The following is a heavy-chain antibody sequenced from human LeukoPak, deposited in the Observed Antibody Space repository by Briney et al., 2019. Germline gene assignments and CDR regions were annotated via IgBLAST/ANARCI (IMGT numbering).Heavy chain of an antibody. J-gene: IGHJ4*02. CDR3: AGRGGYRVWPDAFDY. D-gene: IGHD5/OR15-5a*01. Sequence: GGSLRLSCAASGFTVSTNYMSWVRQAPGKGLEWVSVIYSGGDTYYADSVRGRFTISRDNSRNTVDVQMNSPRAEETAVYYCAGRGGYRVWPDAFDYWGQGTLVTVSS. CDR2: IYSGGDT. CDR1: GFTVSTNY. V-gene: IGHV3-53*01.